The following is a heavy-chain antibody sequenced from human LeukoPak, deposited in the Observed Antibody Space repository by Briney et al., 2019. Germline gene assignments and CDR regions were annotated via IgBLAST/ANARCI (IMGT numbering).Heavy chain of an antibody. CDR1: AGSFSGYY. Sequence: SETLSLTCAVYAGSFSGYYWSWIRQPPGKGLEWIGEINHSGSTNYNPSLKSRVTISVDTSKNQFSLKLSSVTAADTAVYYCARGFKVTMVRGAVGFDPWGQGTLVTVSS. D-gene: IGHD3-10*01. J-gene: IGHJ5*02. V-gene: IGHV4-34*01. CDR2: INHSGST. CDR3: ARGFKVTMVRGAVGFDP.